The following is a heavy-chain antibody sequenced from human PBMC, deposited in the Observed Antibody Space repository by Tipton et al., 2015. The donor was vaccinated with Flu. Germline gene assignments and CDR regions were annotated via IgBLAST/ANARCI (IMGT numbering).Heavy chain of an antibody. CDR3: ARGGITGTTMHYYYGMDV. CDR1: GGTFSSYA. V-gene: IGHV1-69*01. J-gene: IGHJ6*02. CDR2: IIPIFGTA. Sequence: QLVQSGAEVKKPGSSVKVSCKASGGTFSSYAISWVRQAPGQGLEWMGGIIPIFGTANYAQKFQGRVTITADESTSTAYMELSSLRSEDTAVYYRARGGITGTTMHYYYGMDVWGQGTTVTVSS. D-gene: IGHD1-7*01.